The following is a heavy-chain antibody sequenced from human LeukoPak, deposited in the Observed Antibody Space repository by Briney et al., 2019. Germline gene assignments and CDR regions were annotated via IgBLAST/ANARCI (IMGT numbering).Heavy chain of an antibody. V-gene: IGHV3-74*01. D-gene: IGHD6-13*01. CDR2: INTDGSTT. J-gene: IGHJ1*01. CDR1: GFTFRSYW. CDR3: ALGLAAAGREGNFQH. Sequence: PGGSLRLSGAASGFTFRSYWKHWVRQAPGKGLVWVSRINTDGSTTTYADSVKGRFIISRDNAKNTLYLEMNSLRAEDTAVYYCALGLAAAGREGNFQHWGQGTLVTVSS.